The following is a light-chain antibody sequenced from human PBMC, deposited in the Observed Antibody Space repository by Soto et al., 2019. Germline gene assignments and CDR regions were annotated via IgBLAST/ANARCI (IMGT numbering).Light chain of an antibody. CDR2: DAS. J-gene: IGKJ4*01. CDR3: QEGTYWPA. Sequence: EIVLTQSPAILSLSPGEKATLSCRASQSVSGSLGWYQQKPGQAPRLIIYDASVRATGIPARFSGSGSGTDFTFTISSLEPEDFAVYYCQEGTYWPAFGGGTKVDIK. CDR1: QSVSGS. V-gene: IGKV3-11*01.